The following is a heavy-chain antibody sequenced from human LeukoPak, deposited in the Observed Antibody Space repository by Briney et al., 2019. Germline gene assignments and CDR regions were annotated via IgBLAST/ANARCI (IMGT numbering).Heavy chain of an antibody. D-gene: IGHD1-26*01. Sequence: ASVKVSCKVSGYTLTELSMHWVRQAPGKGPEWMGGFDPEDGETIYAQKFQGRVTMTEDTSTDTAYMELSSLRSEDTAVYYCATGKWELAHMDVWGQGTTATVSS. J-gene: IGHJ6*02. CDR1: GYTLTELS. CDR3: ATGKWELAHMDV. CDR2: FDPEDGET. V-gene: IGHV1-24*01.